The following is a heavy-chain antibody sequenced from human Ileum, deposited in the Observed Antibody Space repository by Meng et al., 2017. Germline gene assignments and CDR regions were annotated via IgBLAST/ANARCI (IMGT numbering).Heavy chain of an antibody. V-gene: IGHV4-34*01. CDR3: ARGRGRYCSGGSCYGSLYYYYGMDV. Sequence: SDTLSLSCAVYGGSFSGYYWSWIRQPPGKGLEWIGEINHSGSTNYNPSLKSRVTTSVDTSKNQFSLKLSSVTAADTAVYYCARGRGRYCSGGSCYGSLYYYYGMDVWGQGTTVTVSS. J-gene: IGHJ6*02. CDR2: INHSGST. CDR1: GGSFSGYY. D-gene: IGHD2-15*01.